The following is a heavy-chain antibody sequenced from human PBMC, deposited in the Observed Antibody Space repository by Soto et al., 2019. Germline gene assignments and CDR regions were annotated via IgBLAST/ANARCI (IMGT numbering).Heavy chain of an antibody. D-gene: IGHD1-7*01. J-gene: IGHJ5*02. CDR1: GYSVTSGSY. V-gene: IGHV4-38-2*02. Sequence: SETLSLTCTVSGYSVTSGSYWGWFRQPPEKGLEWIGSVYLSGHTYHNPSLMSRVTISIDASKNQFSLKLTSVTAADTAVYYCARARIVVSGTIVDLWGLGTLVTVSS. CDR3: ARARIVVSGTIVDL. CDR2: VYLSGHT.